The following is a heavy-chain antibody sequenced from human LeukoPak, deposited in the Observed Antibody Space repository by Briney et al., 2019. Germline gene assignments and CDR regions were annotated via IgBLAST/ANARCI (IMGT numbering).Heavy chain of an antibody. CDR1: GASISHFY. CDR2: VHTSGGR. V-gene: IGHV4-4*09. Sequence: SETLSLTCTVSGASISHFYWSWVRHTPQKGLEWMGHVHTSGGRTYYPSLKTRLTMSVDTSRTQLSLTLTSVPAAHTAVYFCARLGSYNDFWGQGALVTVSS. D-gene: IGHD1-26*01. CDR3: ARLGSYNDF. J-gene: IGHJ4*02.